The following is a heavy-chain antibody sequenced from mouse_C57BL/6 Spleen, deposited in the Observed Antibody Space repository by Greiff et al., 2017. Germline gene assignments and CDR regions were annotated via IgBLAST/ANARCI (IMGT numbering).Heavy chain of an antibody. CDR2: IRNKANGYTT. J-gene: IGHJ1*03. CDR1: GFTFTDYY. D-gene: IGHD2-5*01. CDR3: ARYRSNRYFDV. Sequence: EVQLVESGGGLVQPGGSLSLSCAASGFTFTDYYMSWVRQPPGKALEWLGFIRNKANGYTTEYSASVKGRFTISRDNSQSILYLQMNALRAEDSATYYCARYRSNRYFDVWGTGTTVTVSS. V-gene: IGHV7-3*01.